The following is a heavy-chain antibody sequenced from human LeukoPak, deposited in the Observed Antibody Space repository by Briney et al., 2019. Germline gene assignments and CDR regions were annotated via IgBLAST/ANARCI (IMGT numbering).Heavy chain of an antibody. Sequence: WAAVKVCCKASGATFSGNAISWERQAHGQGLGWMGGIIPIIGTATYAQKFEGRVTTISDESSSTAYMQLSSIISADAAAVYCARARRVRYYDIVTGYPGGPDYSGMYVWGKGATVTVSP. J-gene: IGHJ6*04. CDR3: ARARRVRYYDIVTGYPGGPDYSGMYV. CDR1: GATFSGNA. V-gene: IGHV1-69*13. D-gene: IGHD3-9*01. CDR2: IIPIIGTA.